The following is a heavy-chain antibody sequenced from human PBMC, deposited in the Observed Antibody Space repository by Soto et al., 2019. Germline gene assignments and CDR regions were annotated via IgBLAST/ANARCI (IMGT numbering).Heavy chain of an antibody. Sequence: QVQLVQSGAEVKKPGSSVKVSCKASGGTFSSYAISWVRQAPGQGLEWMGGIIPIFGTANYAQKFQGRVTITADESTSTAYMELSSLRSEDTAVYYCASGDIVVVPAARDYYYGMDVWAQGTTVTVSS. CDR3: ASGDIVVVPAARDYYYGMDV. J-gene: IGHJ6*02. CDR1: GGTFSSYA. V-gene: IGHV1-69*01. D-gene: IGHD2-2*01. CDR2: IIPIFGTA.